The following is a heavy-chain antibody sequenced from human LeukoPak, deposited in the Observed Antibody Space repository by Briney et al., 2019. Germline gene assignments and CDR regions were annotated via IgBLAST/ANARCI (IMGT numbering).Heavy chain of an antibody. Sequence: RASVKVSCKASGYTFTSYYMHWVRQAPGQGLEWMGIINPSGGSTSYAQKFQGRVTMTRDTSTGTVYMELSSLRSEDTAVYYCARSIAVADHFDYWGQGTLVTVSS. J-gene: IGHJ4*02. V-gene: IGHV1-46*01. CDR3: ARSIAVADHFDY. D-gene: IGHD6-19*01. CDR2: INPSGGST. CDR1: GYTFTSYY.